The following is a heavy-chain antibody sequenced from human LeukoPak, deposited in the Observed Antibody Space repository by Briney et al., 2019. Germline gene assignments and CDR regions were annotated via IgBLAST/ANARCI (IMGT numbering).Heavy chain of an antibody. J-gene: IGHJ4*02. Sequence: SETLSLTCTVSGGSISSSSYYWGWIRQPPGKGLEWIGSIYYSGSTYYNPSLKSRVTISVATSKNQFSLKLSSVTAADTAVYYCATNFDELWFGELFGWGQGTLVTVSS. CDR2: IYYSGST. CDR3: ATNFDELWFGELFG. D-gene: IGHD3-10*01. V-gene: IGHV4-39*07. CDR1: GGSISSSSYY.